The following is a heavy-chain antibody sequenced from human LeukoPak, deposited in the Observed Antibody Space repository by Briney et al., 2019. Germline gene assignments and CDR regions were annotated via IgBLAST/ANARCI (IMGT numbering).Heavy chain of an antibody. J-gene: IGHJ6*03. Sequence: PSETLSLTCAVYGGSFSGYYWSWIRQPPGKGLEWIGEINHSGSTNYNPSLKSRVTISVDTSKNQFSLKLSSVTAADTAVYYCARVTYYDILTGYFTPYYYYMDVWGKGTTVTISS. V-gene: IGHV4-34*01. CDR1: GGSFSGYY. D-gene: IGHD3-9*01. CDR2: INHSGST. CDR3: ARVTYYDILTGYFTPYYYYMDV.